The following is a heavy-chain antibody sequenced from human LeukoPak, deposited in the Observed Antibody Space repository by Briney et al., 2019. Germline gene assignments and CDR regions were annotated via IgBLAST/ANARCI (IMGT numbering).Heavy chain of an antibody. CDR1: GFTFSDYY. V-gene: IGHV3-11*01. J-gene: IGHJ4*02. CDR2: ISSSGSTI. D-gene: IGHD5-24*01. Sequence: GGSLRLSCAASGFTFSDYYMSWIRQAPGKGLDWVSYISSSGSTIYYADSVKGRSTISRDNAKNSLYLQMDSLRAEDTAVYYCARVSRDGYNLPDYWGQGTLVTVSS. CDR3: ARVSRDGYNLPDY.